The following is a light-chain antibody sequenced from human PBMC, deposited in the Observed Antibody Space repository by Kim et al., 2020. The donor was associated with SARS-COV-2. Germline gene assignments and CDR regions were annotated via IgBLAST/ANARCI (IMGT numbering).Light chain of an antibody. CDR3: QSYDSSLSVV. J-gene: IGLJ2*01. Sequence: GQRVTISCTGSSSNIGAGYDVHWYQQIPGTAPKLLIYGNSNRPSGVPDRFSGSKSGTSASLAITGLQAEDEADYYCQSYDSSLSVVFGGGTKLTVL. CDR2: GNS. V-gene: IGLV1-40*01. CDR1: SSNIGAGYD.